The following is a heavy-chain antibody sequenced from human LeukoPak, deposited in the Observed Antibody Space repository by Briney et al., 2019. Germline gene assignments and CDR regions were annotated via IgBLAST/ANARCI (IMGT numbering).Heavy chain of an antibody. Sequence: PSETLSLTCTVSGGSISSSSYYWGWIRQPPGKGLEWIGSIYYSGSTYYNPSLKSRVTISVDTSKNQFSLNLSSVTAADTAVYYCAREQFSYDSGSYFGFDPWGQGTLVTVSS. CDR1: GGSISSSSYY. CDR3: AREQFSYDSGSYFGFDP. D-gene: IGHD3-10*01. CDR2: IYYSGST. V-gene: IGHV4-39*07. J-gene: IGHJ5*02.